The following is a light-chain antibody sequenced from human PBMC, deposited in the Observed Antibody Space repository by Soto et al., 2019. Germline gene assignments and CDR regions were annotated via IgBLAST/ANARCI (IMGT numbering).Light chain of an antibody. CDR1: QSVSNNY. Sequence: EIVLTQSPGTLSLSPGERATLSCRASQSVSNNYLAWYQQKPGQAPRLLIYGASSRATGIPDRFSGSGSGTDFTLTIRRLEPEDFAVYYCQQYGSSPFSFGPGNKVDIK. CDR3: QQYGSSPFS. CDR2: GAS. V-gene: IGKV3-20*01. J-gene: IGKJ3*01.